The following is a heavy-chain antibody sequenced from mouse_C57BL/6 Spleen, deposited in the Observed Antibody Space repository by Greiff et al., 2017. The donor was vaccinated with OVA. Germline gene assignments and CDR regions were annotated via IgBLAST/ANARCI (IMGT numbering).Heavy chain of an antibody. V-gene: IGHV1-42*01. Sequence: VQLQQSGPELVKPGASVKISCKASGYSFTGYYMNWVKQSPEKSLEWIGEINPSTGGTTYNQKFKAKATLTVDKSSSTPYMQLKSLTSEDSAVYYCARSYYYDYDVNAMDYWGQGTSVTVSS. D-gene: IGHD2-4*01. CDR2: INPSTGGT. CDR3: ARSYYYDYDVNAMDY. CDR1: GYSFTGYY. J-gene: IGHJ4*01.